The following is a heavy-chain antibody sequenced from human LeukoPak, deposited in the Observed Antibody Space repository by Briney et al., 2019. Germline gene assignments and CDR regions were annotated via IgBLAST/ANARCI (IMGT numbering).Heavy chain of an antibody. V-gene: IGHV4-38-2*02. D-gene: IGHD5-18*01. CDR1: GYSISSGYY. CDR2: IYHSGST. Sequence: SETLSLTCTVTGYSISSGYYWGWIRQPPGKGLEWIGSIYHSGSTYYNPSLKSRVTISVDTSKNQFSLKLSSVTAADTAVYYCAKSSYSIFDYWGQGTLVTVSS. CDR3: AKSSYSIFDY. J-gene: IGHJ4*02.